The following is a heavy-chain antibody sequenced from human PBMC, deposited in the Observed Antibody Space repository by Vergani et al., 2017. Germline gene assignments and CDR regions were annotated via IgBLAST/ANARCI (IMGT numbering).Heavy chain of an antibody. D-gene: IGHD6-19*01. CDR2: ISGSGGST. J-gene: IGHJ4*02. Sequence: EVQLLESGGGLVQPGGSLRLSCAASGFTFSSYAMSWVRQAPGKGLEWVSAISGSGGSTYYADSVKGRFTISRDNSKNTLYLQMNSLRAEDTAVYYCAKWAIAVVVPRVPYYFDYWGQGTLVTVSS. V-gene: IGHV3-23*01. CDR3: AKWAIAVVVPRVPYYFDY. CDR1: GFTFSSYA.